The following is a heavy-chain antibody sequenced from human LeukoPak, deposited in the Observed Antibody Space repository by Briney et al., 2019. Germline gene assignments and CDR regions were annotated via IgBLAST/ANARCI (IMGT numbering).Heavy chain of an antibody. Sequence: GGSLRLSCAASGFTFSSYWMSWVRQAPGKGLEWVANIKQDGSEKYYVDSVKGRFTISRDNAKNSLYLQMNSLRAEDTAVYYCAGSKQWLVRPYFDYWGQGTLVTVSS. CDR3: AGSKQWLVRPYFDY. CDR1: GFTFSSYW. J-gene: IGHJ4*02. V-gene: IGHV3-7*04. D-gene: IGHD6-19*01. CDR2: IKQDGSEK.